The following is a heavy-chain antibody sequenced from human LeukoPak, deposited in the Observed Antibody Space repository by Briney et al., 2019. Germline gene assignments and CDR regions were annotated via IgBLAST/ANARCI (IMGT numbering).Heavy chain of an antibody. V-gene: IGHV4-34*01. Sequence: SETLSLTCTVFGGSISSGGYYWSWIRQPPGKGLEWIGEINHSGSTNYNPSLKSRVTISVDTSKNQFSLKLSSVTAADTAVYYCARIDIPAIAVAGTFGPWGQGTLVTVSS. CDR1: GGSISSGGYY. CDR2: INHSGST. J-gene: IGHJ5*02. CDR3: ARIDIPAIAVAGTFGP. D-gene: IGHD6-19*01.